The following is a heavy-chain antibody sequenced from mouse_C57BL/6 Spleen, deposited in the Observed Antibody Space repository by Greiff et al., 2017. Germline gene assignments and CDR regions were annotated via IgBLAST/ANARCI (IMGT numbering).Heavy chain of an antibody. Sequence: VQLQQSGPELVKPGASVKISCKASGYTFTDYYMNWVKQSHGKSLEWIGDINPNNGGTSYNQKFKGKATLTVDKSSSTAYMELRSLTSEDSAVYYCARERLYYYAMDYWGQGTSVTVSS. V-gene: IGHV1-26*01. J-gene: IGHJ4*01. CDR2: INPNNGGT. CDR3: ARERLYYYAMDY. CDR1: GYTFTDYY. D-gene: IGHD1-2*01.